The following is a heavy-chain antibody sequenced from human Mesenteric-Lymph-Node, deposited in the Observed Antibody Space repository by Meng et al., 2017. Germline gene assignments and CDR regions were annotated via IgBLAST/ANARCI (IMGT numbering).Heavy chain of an antibody. CDR3: ARVTTVTTPVVSSQDYYYYYGMDV. Sequence: GGSLRLSCTASGFVFTGYAMSWVRQAPGKGLEWVANIKQDGSEKYYVDSVKGRFTISRDNAKNSLYLQMNSLRAEDTAVYYCARVTTVTTPVVSSQDYYYYYGMDVWGQGTTVTVSS. J-gene: IGHJ6*02. CDR2: IKQDGSEK. D-gene: IGHD4-17*01. V-gene: IGHV3-7*01. CDR1: GFVFTGYA.